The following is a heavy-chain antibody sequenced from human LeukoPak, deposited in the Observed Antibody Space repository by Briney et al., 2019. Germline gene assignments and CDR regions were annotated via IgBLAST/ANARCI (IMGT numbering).Heavy chain of an antibody. D-gene: IGHD1-1*01. CDR2: ISSSSSYI. CDR1: GFTFSSYS. J-gene: IGHJ3*02. CDR3: AKDERAHAFDI. Sequence: GGSLRLSCAASGFTFSSYSMNWVRQAPGRGLEWVSSISSSSSYIYYADSVKGRFTISRDNSKNTLYLQMNSLRAEDTAVYYCAKDERAHAFDIWGQGTMVTVSS. V-gene: IGHV3-21*04.